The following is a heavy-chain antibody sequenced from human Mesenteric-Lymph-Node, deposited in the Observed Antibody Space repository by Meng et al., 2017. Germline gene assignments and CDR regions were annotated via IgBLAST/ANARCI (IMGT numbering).Heavy chain of an antibody. CDR3: TNDRLNH. V-gene: IGHV3-74*01. CDR2: IHPDGSNP. Sequence: QPVGAGGRFVHPWGSLRLSCAGSGLTFTDHWLHCVRQGPGKGLVWVSRIHPDGSNPTYADSVKGRFTISRDNAKNTVYLQMNSLRAEDTAVYYCTNDRLNHWGQGALVTVSS. D-gene: IGHD1-1*01. CDR1: GLTFTDHW. J-gene: IGHJ1*01.